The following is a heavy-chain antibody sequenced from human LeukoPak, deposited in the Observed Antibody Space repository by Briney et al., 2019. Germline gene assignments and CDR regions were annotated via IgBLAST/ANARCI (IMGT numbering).Heavy chain of an antibody. J-gene: IGHJ3*02. V-gene: IGHV4-4*02. Sequence: IGQIYHSGRTNYNPSLKSRVTISVDKSKNQFSLKLSSVTAADTAVYYCAITPDYSRPFDIWGQGTMVTVSS. CDR3: AITPDYSRPFDI. CDR2: IYHSGRT. D-gene: IGHD4-11*01.